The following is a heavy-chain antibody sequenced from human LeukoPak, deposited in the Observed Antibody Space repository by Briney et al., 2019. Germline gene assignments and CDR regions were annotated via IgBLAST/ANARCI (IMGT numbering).Heavy chain of an antibody. D-gene: IGHD6-19*01. V-gene: IGHV3-48*03. CDR2: ISGSSRTI. J-gene: IGHJ3*02. CDR1: EFTFSIYE. CDR3: ARDSVAVAGSDAFDI. Sequence: GGSLRLSCAASEFTFSIYEVNWVRQAPGKGLESASYISGSSRTIFYADSVKGRFTISRDNTKNSLYLQMNSLRAEDTAVYFCARDSVAVAGSDAFDIWGQGTMVSVSS.